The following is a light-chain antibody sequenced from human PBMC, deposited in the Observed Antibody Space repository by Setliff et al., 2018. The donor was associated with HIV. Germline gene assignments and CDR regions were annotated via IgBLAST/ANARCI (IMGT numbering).Light chain of an antibody. V-gene: IGKV1-12*02. J-gene: IGKJ3*01. CDR1: EAITSW. CDR3: QQAISFPLT. CDR2: ATS. Sequence: DIRLMQSPTYVSASVGDTVTITCRATEAITSWVAWYQHKPGKVPELVIYATSSLQSGAPSRFSGSGSGTDFTLSISSLQPEDSATYYCQQAISFPLTFGPGTKVDIK.